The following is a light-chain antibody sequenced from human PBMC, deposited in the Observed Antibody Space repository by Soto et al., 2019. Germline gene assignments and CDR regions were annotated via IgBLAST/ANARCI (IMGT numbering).Light chain of an antibody. V-gene: IGKV3-11*01. J-gene: IGKJ1*01. Sequence: EIVLTQSPATLSLSPGERATLSCRVSQSVSSYLAWYQQKAGQAPRLLIYDASNRATGIPARFSGSGSGTDFTLTISRLKPEDFAVYYCQQRSSWPRTFGLGTKVEI. CDR3: QQRSSWPRT. CDR1: QSVSSY. CDR2: DAS.